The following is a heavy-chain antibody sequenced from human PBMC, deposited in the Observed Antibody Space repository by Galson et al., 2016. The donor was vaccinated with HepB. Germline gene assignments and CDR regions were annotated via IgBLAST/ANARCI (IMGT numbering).Heavy chain of an antibody. J-gene: IGHJ6*02. D-gene: IGHD3-22*01. CDR1: GGSISSYY. V-gene: IGHV4-59*08. Sequence: ETLSLTCTVSGGSISSYYWSWIRQPPGKGLEWIGYIYYTGITNYNTSLKSQVTISVDTSKSQFSLKLSSVTAADTAVYYCARHYDSSGYYYDEQVDAMDVWGQGTTVTVSS. CDR2: IYYTGIT. CDR3: ARHYDSSGYYYDEQVDAMDV.